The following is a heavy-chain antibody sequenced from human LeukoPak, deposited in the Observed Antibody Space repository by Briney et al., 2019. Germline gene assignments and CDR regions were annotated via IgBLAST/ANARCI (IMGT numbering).Heavy chain of an antibody. D-gene: IGHD6-13*01. CDR3: ARGGSSWYTRFDY. V-gene: IGHV4-39*07. J-gene: IGHJ4*02. CDR1: GGSISTSNYY. Sequence: SETLSLTCTVSGGSISTSNYYWGWIRQPPGKGLAWIGTIYYTGSTYYNPSLKSRVTISVDTSKNQFSLKVSSVTAADTAVYYCARGGSSWYTRFDYWGQGTLVTVSS. CDR2: IYYTGST.